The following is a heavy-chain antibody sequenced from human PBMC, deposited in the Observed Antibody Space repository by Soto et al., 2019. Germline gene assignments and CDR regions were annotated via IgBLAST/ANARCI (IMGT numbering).Heavy chain of an antibody. CDR1: GFTFSSYA. J-gene: IGHJ3*02. CDR2: ISYDGSNK. V-gene: IGHV3-30-3*01. Sequence: QVQLVESGGGVVQPGRSLRLSCAASGFTFSSYAMHWVRQAPGKGLEWVAVISYDGSNKYYADSVKGRFTISRDNSKNTLYLQMKSLRAEATAVYYCARETYYYDSSGFAIPTIDDAFDIWGQGTMVTVSS. CDR3: ARETYYYDSSGFAIPTIDDAFDI. D-gene: IGHD3-22*01.